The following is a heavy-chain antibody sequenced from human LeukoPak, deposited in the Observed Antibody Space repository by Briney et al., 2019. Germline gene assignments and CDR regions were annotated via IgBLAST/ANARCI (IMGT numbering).Heavy chain of an antibody. D-gene: IGHD3-22*01. CDR1: GGTFSSYA. V-gene: IGHV1-69*06. J-gene: IGHJ3*02. Sequence: ASVKVFCKASGGTFSSYAISWVRQAPGQGLEWMGGIIPIFGTANYAQKFQGRVTITADKSTSTAYMELSSLRSEDTAVYYCARDRYYDSSGYWAFDIWGQGTMVTVSS. CDR2: IIPIFGTA. CDR3: ARDRYYDSSGYWAFDI.